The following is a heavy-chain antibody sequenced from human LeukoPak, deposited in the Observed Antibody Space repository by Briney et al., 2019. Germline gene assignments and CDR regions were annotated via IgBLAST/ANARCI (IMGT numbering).Heavy chain of an antibody. CDR3: ARDLYESYLDY. D-gene: IGHD3-16*01. CDR1: GFTFSSYG. Sequence: GGSLRLSCAASGFTFSSYGMHWVRQAPGKGLEWVAVIWYDGSNKYYADSVKGRFTISRDNSKNTLYLQMNSLRAEDTAVYYCARDLYESYLDYWGQGTLVTVSS. CDR2: IWYDGSNK. V-gene: IGHV3-33*01. J-gene: IGHJ4*02.